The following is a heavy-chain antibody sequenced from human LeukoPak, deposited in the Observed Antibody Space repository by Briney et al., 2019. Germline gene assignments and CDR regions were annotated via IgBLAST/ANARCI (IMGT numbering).Heavy chain of an antibody. J-gene: IGHJ3*02. CDR3: AKDLSILIWSGEHDAFDI. Sequence: GGSLRLSCAASGFTFSSYAMSWVRQAPGKGLEWVSAISGSGGSTYYADSVKGRFTISRDNSKNTLYLQMNSLRAEDTAVYYCAKDLSILIWSGEHDAFDIWGQGTMVTVSS. CDR2: ISGSGGST. D-gene: IGHD3-10*01. V-gene: IGHV3-23*01. CDR1: GFTFSSYA.